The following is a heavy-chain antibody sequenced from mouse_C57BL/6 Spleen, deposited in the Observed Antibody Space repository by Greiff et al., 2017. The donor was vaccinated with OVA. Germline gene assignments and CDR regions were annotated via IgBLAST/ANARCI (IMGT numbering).Heavy chain of an antibody. D-gene: IGHD2-2*01. CDR3: SRERYGYGGGYYYDY. CDR2: IYPGSGST. V-gene: IGHV1-55*01. J-gene: IGHJ2*01. CDR1: GYTFTSYW. Sequence: QVQLQQPGAELVKPGASVKMSCKASGYTFTSYWITWVKQRPGQGLEWIGDIYPGSGSTNYNEKFKSKATLTVDTSSSTAYMQLSSLTSEDSAVYYCSRERYGYGGGYYYDYWGQGTTLTVSS.